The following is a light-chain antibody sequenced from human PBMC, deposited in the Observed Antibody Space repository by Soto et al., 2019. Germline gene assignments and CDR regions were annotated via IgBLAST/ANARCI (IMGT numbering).Light chain of an antibody. V-gene: IGLV3-1*01. CDR1: KLGDKY. CDR2: QDS. Sequence: SSELTQPPSVSVSPGQTASITCSGDKLGDKYACWYQQKPGQSPVLVIYQDSKWPSGIPERFSGSNSGNTATLTISGTQAMDEADYYCQAWDSSTPVVFGGGTKLTVL. CDR3: QAWDSSTPVV. J-gene: IGLJ2*01.